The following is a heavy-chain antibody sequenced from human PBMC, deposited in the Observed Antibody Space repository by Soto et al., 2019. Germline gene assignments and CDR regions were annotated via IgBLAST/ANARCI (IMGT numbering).Heavy chain of an antibody. CDR2: ISSSSSTI. Sequence: DVQLVESGGGLVQPGGSLRLSCAASGFTFSSYSMNWVRQAPGKGLEWVSYISSSSSTIYYADSVKGRFTISRDNAKNSLNLQLNSLRDEDTAVYYCARDRVDCSGDRCYSEEYYYGMDVLGQGTTVTVS. CDR1: GFTFSSYS. V-gene: IGHV3-48*02. J-gene: IGHJ6*02. CDR3: ARDRVDCSGDRCYSEEYYYGMDV. D-gene: IGHD2-15*01.